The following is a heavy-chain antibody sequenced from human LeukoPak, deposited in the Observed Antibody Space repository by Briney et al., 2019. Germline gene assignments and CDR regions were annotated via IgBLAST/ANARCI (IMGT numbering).Heavy chain of an antibody. CDR2: IYYSGST. Sequence: KPSETLSLTCTVSGASFSSSTYYWGWIRQPPGKGLEWIGSIYYSGSTYYNPSLKSRVTMSVDTSKNQFSLKLSSVTAADTAVYYCARHAGGISATGTRPFDCWGQGTLVTVYS. V-gene: IGHV4-39*01. D-gene: IGHD6-13*01. J-gene: IGHJ4*02. CDR1: GASFSSSTYY. CDR3: ARHAGGISATGTRPFDC.